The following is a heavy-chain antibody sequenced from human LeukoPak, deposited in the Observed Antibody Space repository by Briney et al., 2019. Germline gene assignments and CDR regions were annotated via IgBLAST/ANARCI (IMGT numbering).Heavy chain of an antibody. CDR2: INPNSGGT. CDR1: GYTFTGYY. V-gene: IGHV1-2*06. Sequence: GASVKVSCKASGYTFTGYYMHWVRQAPGQGLEWMGRINPNSGGTNYAQKFQGRVTMTRDTSISTAYMELSRLRSDDTAVYYCARSRSDYHYGSFDVWGQGTMVTVSS. CDR3: ARSRSDYHYGSFDV. D-gene: IGHD4-17*01. J-gene: IGHJ3*01.